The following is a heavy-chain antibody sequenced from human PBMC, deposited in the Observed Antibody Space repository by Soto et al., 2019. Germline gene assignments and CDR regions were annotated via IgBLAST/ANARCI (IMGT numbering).Heavy chain of an antibody. CDR2: INPSGGST. J-gene: IGHJ6*02. CDR3: ARGADIVVVVAATSSVKYYGMDV. Sequence: ASVKVSCKASGYTFTSYYMHWVRQAPGQGLEWMGIINPSGGSTSYAQKFQGRVTMTRDTSTSTVYMELSSLRSEDTAVYYCARGADIVVVVAATSSVKYYGMDVWGQGTTVTVSS. D-gene: IGHD2-15*01. V-gene: IGHV1-46*01. CDR1: GYTFTSYY.